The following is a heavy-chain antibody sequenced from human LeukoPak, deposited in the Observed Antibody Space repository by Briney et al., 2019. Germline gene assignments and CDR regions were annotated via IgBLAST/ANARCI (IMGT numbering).Heavy chain of an antibody. V-gene: IGHV4-39*01. CDR1: GVSISRSSYY. CDR3: ARLYDTSGYFYWYFDL. CDR2: IYYSGST. J-gene: IGHJ2*01. D-gene: IGHD3-22*01. Sequence: SETLSLTCTVSGVSISRSSYYWVWIRQPPGKGLEWIGSIYYSGSTYYNPSLKSRVTISVDTSKNQFSLKLSSVTAADTAVYYCARLYDTSGYFYWYFDLWGRGTLVTVSS.